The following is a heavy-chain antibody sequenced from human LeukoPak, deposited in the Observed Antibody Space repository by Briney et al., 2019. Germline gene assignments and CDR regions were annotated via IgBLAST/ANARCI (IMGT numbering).Heavy chain of an antibody. CDR3: AKDRRGPSWFDP. Sequence: GGSLRLSCAASGFTFSSYAMSWVRQAPGKRLEWVSAISGSGGSTYYADSVKGRFTISRDNSKNTLYLQMNSLRAEDTAVYYCAKDRRGPSWFDPWGQGTLVTVSS. V-gene: IGHV3-23*01. J-gene: IGHJ5*02. CDR1: GFTFSSYA. CDR2: ISGSGGST.